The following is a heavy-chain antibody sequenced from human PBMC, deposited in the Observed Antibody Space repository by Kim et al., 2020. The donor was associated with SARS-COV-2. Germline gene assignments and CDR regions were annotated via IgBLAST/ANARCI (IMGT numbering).Heavy chain of an antibody. CDR3: AKDIGGFLFDY. Sequence: GGSLRLSCAASGFTFDDYAMHWVRQAPGKGLEWVSGISWNSGSIGYADSVKGRFTISRDNAKNSLYLQMNSLRAEDTALYYYAKDIGGFLFDYWGQGTLVTVSS. D-gene: IGHD3-10*01. J-gene: IGHJ4*02. V-gene: IGHV3-9*01. CDR1: GFTFDDYA. CDR2: ISWNSGSI.